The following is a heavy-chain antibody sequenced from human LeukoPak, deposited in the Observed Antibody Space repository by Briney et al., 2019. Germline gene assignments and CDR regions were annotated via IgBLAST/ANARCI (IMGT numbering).Heavy chain of an antibody. V-gene: IGHV1-8*03. Sequence: GASVKVSCKASGYTFTSYDINWVRQAPGQGLEWMGWMNPNSGNTGYAQKFQGRVTITRNTSISTAYMELSSLRSEDTAVYYCARRYSGSYYEVDYWGQGTLVTVS. D-gene: IGHD1-26*01. CDR1: GYTFTSYD. CDR2: MNPNSGNT. CDR3: ARRYSGSYYEVDY. J-gene: IGHJ4*02.